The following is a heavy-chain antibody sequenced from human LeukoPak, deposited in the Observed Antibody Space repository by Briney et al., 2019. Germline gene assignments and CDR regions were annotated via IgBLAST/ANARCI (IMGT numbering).Heavy chain of an antibody. CDR1: GFTFSDYY. CDR3: ARDGDYGDYTWNY. Sequence: GGTLRLSCAASGFTFSDYYMGWIRQAPGKGLEWVSYISSSGSTIYYADSVKGRFTISRDNAKNSLYLQMNSLRAVDTAVYYCARDGDYGDYTWNYWGQGTLVTVSS. V-gene: IGHV3-11*01. J-gene: IGHJ4*02. D-gene: IGHD4-17*01. CDR2: ISSSGSTI.